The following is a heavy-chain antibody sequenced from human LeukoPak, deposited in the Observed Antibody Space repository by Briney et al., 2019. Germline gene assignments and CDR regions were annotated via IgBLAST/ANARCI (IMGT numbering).Heavy chain of an antibody. CDR3: ARVRRYYYGMDV. J-gene: IGHJ6*02. CDR1: GYTXTGYY. CDR2: MNPNSGDT. V-gene: IGHV1-2*02. Sequence: GASVKVSCKASGYTXTGYYIHWVRQAPGQGLEWMGWMNPNSGDTNSAQSFQGRVTMTRETSISTAYMELSRLRFDDTAVYYCARVRRYYYGMDVWGQGTTVTVSS.